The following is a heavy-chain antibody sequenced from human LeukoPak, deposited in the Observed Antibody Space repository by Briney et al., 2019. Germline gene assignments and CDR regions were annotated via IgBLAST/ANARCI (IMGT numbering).Heavy chain of an antibody. CDR3: ATGTVTTVAY. V-gene: IGHV4-61*02. J-gene: IGHJ4*02. Sequence: SETLSLXCTVSGGSISSGSYYWSWIRQPAGKGLEWIGRIYTSGSTNYNPSRKSRFTISVDTSKNQFSLKLSSVTAADTAVYYCATGTVTTVAYWGQGTLVTVSS. CDR1: GGSISSGSYY. CDR2: IYTSGST. D-gene: IGHD4-17*01.